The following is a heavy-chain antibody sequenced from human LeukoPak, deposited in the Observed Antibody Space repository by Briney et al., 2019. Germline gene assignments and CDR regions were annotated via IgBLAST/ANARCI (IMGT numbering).Heavy chain of an antibody. Sequence: GGSLRLSCAASGFTFSNYWMHWVRQAPGKGLVWVSRINSDGSSTSYADSVKGRFTISRDNAKNTLYLQMNSLRAEDTAVYYCARVSSGSYFGYYYYYMGVWGKGTTVTVSS. CDR2: INSDGSST. J-gene: IGHJ6*03. D-gene: IGHD1-26*01. CDR3: ARVSSGSYFGYYYYYMGV. CDR1: GFTFSNYW. V-gene: IGHV3-74*01.